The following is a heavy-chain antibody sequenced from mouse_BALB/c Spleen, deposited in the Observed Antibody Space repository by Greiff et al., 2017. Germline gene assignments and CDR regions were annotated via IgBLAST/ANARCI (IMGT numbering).Heavy chain of an antibody. CDR1: GFSLTSYG. Sequence: VKLMESGPGLVAPSQSLSITCTVSGFSLTSYGVHWVRQPPGKGLEWLGVIWAGGSTNYNSALMSRLSISKDNSKSQVFLKMNSLQTDDTAMYYCARDRGYYGYYAMDYWGQGTSVTVSS. CDR3: ARDRGYYGYYAMDY. CDR2: IWAGGST. J-gene: IGHJ4*01. V-gene: IGHV2-9*02. D-gene: IGHD1-2*01.